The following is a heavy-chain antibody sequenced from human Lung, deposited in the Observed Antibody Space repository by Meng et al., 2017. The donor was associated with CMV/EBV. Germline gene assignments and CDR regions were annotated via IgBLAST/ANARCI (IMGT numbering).Heavy chain of an antibody. CDR1: GYTFGSYG. Sequence: QGPLLECGPEAKKPGASVRVSCKASGYTFGSYGICWVRQAPGQGLEWMGWFVNYVDTYPAPKFQGRVTMTTDTHTNTAFMELRSLTSDDTAVYYCASGTPGRSYCDYWGQGTLVTVSS. J-gene: IGHJ4*02. V-gene: IGHV1-18*01. CDR3: ASGTPGRSYCDY. CDR2: FVNYVDT. D-gene: IGHD2-15*01.